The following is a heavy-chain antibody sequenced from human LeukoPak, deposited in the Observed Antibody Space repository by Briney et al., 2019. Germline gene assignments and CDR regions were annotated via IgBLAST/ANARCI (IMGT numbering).Heavy chain of an antibody. CDR2: ISAYNGNT. Sequence: GASVKVSCKASGYTFTSYGISWVRQAPGQGLEWMGWISAYNGNTNYAQKLQGRVTMTTDTSTSTAYMELRSLRSDDTAVYYCARDRGYSSGWHTDYYYYGMDVWGQGTTVTVSS. J-gene: IGHJ6*02. CDR3: ARDRGYSSGWHTDYYYYGMDV. D-gene: IGHD6-19*01. V-gene: IGHV1-18*01. CDR1: GYTFTSYG.